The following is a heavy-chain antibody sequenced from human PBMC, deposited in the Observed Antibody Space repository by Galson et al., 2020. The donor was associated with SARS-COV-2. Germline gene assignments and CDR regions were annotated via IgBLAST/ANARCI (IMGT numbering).Heavy chain of an antibody. CDR1: GGSFSGYY. D-gene: IGHD1-26*01. CDR2: INHSGST. Sequence: SETLSLTCAVYGGSFSGYYWSWIRQPPGKGLEWIGEINHSGSTNYNPSLKSRVTISVDTSKNQFSLKLSSVTAADTAVYYCAREGEWELLVGFDYWGQGTLVTVSS. V-gene: IGHV4-34*01. J-gene: IGHJ4*02. CDR3: AREGEWELLVGFDY.